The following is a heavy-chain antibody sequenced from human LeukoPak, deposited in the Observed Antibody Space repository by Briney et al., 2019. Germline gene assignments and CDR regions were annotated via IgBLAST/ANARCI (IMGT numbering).Heavy chain of an antibody. V-gene: IGHV4-38-2*02. CDR3: AGAADSQNSGYDSCMDV. Sequence: SETLSLTCTVSGYSISSGYYWGWIRQPPGKGLEWIGSIYHSGSTYYNPSLKSRVTISVDTSKNQFSLKLSSVTAADTAVYYCAGAADSQNSGYDSCMDVWGKGTTVTVSS. D-gene: IGHD5-12*01. CDR2: IYHSGST. CDR1: GYSISSGYY. J-gene: IGHJ6*03.